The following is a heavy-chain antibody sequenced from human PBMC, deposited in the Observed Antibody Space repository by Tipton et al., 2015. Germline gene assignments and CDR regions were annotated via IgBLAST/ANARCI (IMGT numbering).Heavy chain of an antibody. CDR3: ARLHYEIVTGHLRSPYHYGLDV. CDR1: GGSISVSY. D-gene: IGHD3-9*01. Sequence: TLSLTCTVSGGSISVSYWSWIRQPPGKGLEWMGYISVNENTNYSPSLKSRVTMSVDTSKNHFSLRLNSVTAADTAVYYCARLHYEIVTGHLRSPYHYGLDVWGHGTSVTVSS. V-gene: IGHV4-4*08. J-gene: IGHJ6*02. CDR2: ISVNENT.